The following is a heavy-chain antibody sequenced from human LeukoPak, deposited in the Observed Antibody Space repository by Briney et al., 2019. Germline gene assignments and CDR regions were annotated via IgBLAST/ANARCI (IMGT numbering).Heavy chain of an antibody. V-gene: IGHV1-69*13. CDR1: GGTFSSYA. J-gene: IGHJ4*02. CDR3: ARGKKLGYYYDSSGYYYSLGY. Sequence: SVEVSCKASGGTFSSYAISWVRQAPGQGLEWMGGIIPIFGTANYAQKFQGRVTITADESTSTAYMELSSLRSEDTAVYYCARGKKLGYYYDSSGYYYSLGYWGQGTLVTVSS. CDR2: IIPIFGTA. D-gene: IGHD3-22*01.